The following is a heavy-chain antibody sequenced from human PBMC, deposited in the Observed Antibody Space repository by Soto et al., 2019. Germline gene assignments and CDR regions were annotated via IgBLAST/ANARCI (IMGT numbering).Heavy chain of an antibody. CDR2: ISNSGST. D-gene: IGHD2-15*01. CDR3: ARRNSGGNLLDP. CDR1: GGSVSSGTYY. J-gene: IGHJ5*02. Sequence: PSETLSLTCGVSGGSVSSGTYYWTWIRQPPGKGLEWIGYISNSGSTNYNPSLKSRVTISADTSKKQFSLKLNSVTAADTAVYYCARRNSGGNLLDPWGQGTLVTVYS. V-gene: IGHV4-61*01.